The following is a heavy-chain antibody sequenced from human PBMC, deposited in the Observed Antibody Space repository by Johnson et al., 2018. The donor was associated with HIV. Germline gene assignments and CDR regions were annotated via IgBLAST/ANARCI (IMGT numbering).Heavy chain of an antibody. CDR1: GFTFDDYA. CDR3: ARVRGDCSGGSCYRWGTVDI. CDR2: ITWNSGSI. J-gene: IGHJ3*02. Sequence: LVESGGGLVQPGRSLRLSCAASGFTFDDYAMHWVRQAPGKGLEWVAGITWNSGSIGYADSVKGRFTISRDNAKNSLYLQMNSLRAEDPALYYWARVRGDCSGGSCYRWGTVDIWGQGTMVTVSS. D-gene: IGHD2-15*01. V-gene: IGHV3-9*01.